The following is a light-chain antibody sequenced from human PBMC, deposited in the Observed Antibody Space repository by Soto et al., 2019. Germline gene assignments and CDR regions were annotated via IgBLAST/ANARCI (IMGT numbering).Light chain of an antibody. J-gene: IGKJ1*01. CDR3: QQYGSLPWT. CDR2: YAY. V-gene: IGKV3-20*01. Sequence: EIVLTQSPGTLSLSPGEKATLSCRASQSVSSNYLAWYQQKPGQAPRLLIYYAYRRTTGIPDRFSGSGSGTDFTLTISGLEPEDFAVYYCQQYGSLPWTFGQGTKVDIK. CDR1: QSVSSNY.